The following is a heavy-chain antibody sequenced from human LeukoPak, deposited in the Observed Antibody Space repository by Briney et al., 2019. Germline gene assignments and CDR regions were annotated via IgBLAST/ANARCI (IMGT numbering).Heavy chain of an antibody. CDR1: GFTFSDYY. Sequence: GSLRLSCAASGFTFSDYYMSWIRQPPGKGLEWIGYIYDSGSTNYNPSLKSRVTISVDTSKNQFSLKVSSVTAADTAVYYCARVGLRGVTTLYFDHWGQGTLVTVSS. CDR2: IYDSGST. CDR3: ARVGLRGVTTLYFDH. D-gene: IGHD4-17*01. J-gene: IGHJ4*02. V-gene: IGHV4-59*01.